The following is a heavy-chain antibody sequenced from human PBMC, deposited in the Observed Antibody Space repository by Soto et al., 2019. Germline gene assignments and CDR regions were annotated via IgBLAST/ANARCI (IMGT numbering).Heavy chain of an antibody. J-gene: IGHJ6*03. CDR1: GFTFSSYA. CDR2: ISGSGGST. Sequence: GGSLRLSCAASGFTFSSYAMSWVRQAPGKGLEWVSAISGSGGSTYYADSVKGRFTISRDNSKNTLYLQMNSLRAEDTAVYYCAKAFPQLIAKYYYYYYMDVWGKGTTVTVSS. CDR3: AKAFPQLIAKYYYYYYMDV. V-gene: IGHV3-23*01. D-gene: IGHD2-2*01.